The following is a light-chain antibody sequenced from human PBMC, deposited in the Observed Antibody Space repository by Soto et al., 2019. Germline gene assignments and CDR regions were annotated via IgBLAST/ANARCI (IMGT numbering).Light chain of an antibody. CDR2: GAY. V-gene: IGKV3-20*01. CDR1: QSVSSSY. Sequence: MLLTQSPGTLSLSPVERATLSCIASQSVSSSYLAWYQQRPGQAPRLLIYGAYSRATGIPDRFSGSGSGKDFSLTISRLEPEDFAVYYCQQYGVSPRTFGQGTKVDIK. CDR3: QQYGVSPRT. J-gene: IGKJ1*01.